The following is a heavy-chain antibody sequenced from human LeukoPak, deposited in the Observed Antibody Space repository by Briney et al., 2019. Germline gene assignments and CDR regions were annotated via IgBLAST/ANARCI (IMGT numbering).Heavy chain of an antibody. CDR2: ISAYNGNT. D-gene: IGHD3-22*01. CDR3: ARDMGRSWSYYYDSSGYSTYFDY. Sequence: ASVKVSCTASGYTFTSYGISWVRQAPGQGLEWMGWISAYNGNTNYAQKLQGRVTMTTDTSTSTAYMELRSLRSDDTAVYYCARDMGRSWSYYYDSSGYSTYFDYWGQGTLVTVSS. CDR1: GYTFTSYG. V-gene: IGHV1-18*01. J-gene: IGHJ4*02.